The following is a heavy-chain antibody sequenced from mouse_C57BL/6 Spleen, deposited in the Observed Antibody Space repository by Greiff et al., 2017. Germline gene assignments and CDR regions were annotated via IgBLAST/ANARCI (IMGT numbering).Heavy chain of an antibody. CDR2: INPGSGGT. CDR1: GYAFTNYL. CDR3: ARRGYSNPYAMDY. D-gene: IGHD2-5*01. V-gene: IGHV1-54*01. Sequence: VHLVESGAELVRPGTSVKVSCKASGYAFTNYLIEWVKQRPGQGLEWIGVINPGSGGTNYNEKFKGKATLTADKSSSTAYMQLSSLTSEDSAVYFCARRGYSNPYAMDYWGQGTSVTVSS. J-gene: IGHJ4*01.